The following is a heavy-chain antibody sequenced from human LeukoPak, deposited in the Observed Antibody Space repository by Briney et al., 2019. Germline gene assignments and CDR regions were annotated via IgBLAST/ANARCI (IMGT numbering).Heavy chain of an antibody. CDR1: GFTFDDYG. CDR3: ARGGWFGELLFDY. V-gene: IGHV3-20*04. CDR2: INWNGGSR. J-gene: IGHJ4*02. Sequence: GSLRLSCAASGFTFDDYGMSWVRQARGKGLEWVSGINWNGGSRGYADSVKGRFTISRDNAKNSLYLQMNSLRAEDTALYYCARGGWFGELLFDYWGQGTLVTVSS. D-gene: IGHD3-10*01.